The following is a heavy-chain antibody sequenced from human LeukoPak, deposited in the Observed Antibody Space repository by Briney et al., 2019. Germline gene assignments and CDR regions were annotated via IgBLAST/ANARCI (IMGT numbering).Heavy chain of an antibody. V-gene: IGHV1-69*13. CDR3: ARAIRVYSYANFDY. Sequence: GASVTVSCKASGGTFSSYAISWVRQAPGQGLEWMGGIIPIFGTANYAQKFQGRVTITADESTSTAYMELSSLRSEDTAVYYCARAIRVYSYANFDYWGQGTLVTVSS. D-gene: IGHD5-18*01. CDR1: GGTFSSYA. J-gene: IGHJ4*02. CDR2: IIPIFGTA.